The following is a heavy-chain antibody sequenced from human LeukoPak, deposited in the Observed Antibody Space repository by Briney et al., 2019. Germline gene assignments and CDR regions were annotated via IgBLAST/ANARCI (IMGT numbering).Heavy chain of an antibody. CDR1: GYTFMSYG. Sequence: ASVKVSCKASGYTFMSYGISWVRQAPGQGLEWMGWISTYNGNTDYAQKVQGRVTMTRDTSTNTAYMELRSLRSDDTAVYYCARLYSSSSAWDYWGQGTLVTVSS. CDR2: ISTYNGNT. CDR3: ARLYSSSSAWDY. D-gene: IGHD6-6*01. J-gene: IGHJ4*02. V-gene: IGHV1-18*01.